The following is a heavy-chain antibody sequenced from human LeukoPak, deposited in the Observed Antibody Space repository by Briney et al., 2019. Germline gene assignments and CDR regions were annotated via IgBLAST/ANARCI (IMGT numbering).Heavy chain of an antibody. V-gene: IGHV3-64D*09. J-gene: IGHJ5*02. CDR2: ISSNGGST. CDR3: VKGKGSAPNSWFDP. Sequence: GGSLRLSCSASGFTFSSYAMHWVRQAPGKGLEYVSAISSNGGSTYYADSVKGRFTISRDNSKNTLYLQMSSLRAEDTAVYYCVKGKGSAPNSWFDPWGQGTLVTVSS. CDR1: GFTFSSYA. D-gene: IGHD6-19*01.